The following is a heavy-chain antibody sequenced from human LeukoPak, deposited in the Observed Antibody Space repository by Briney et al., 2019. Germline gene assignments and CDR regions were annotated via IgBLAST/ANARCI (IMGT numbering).Heavy chain of an antibody. V-gene: IGHV5-51*01. CDR3: ARQALGYCSGGNCYSDY. CDR1: GYSFTSYW. Sequence: GESLKISCKGSGYSFTSYWIGWVRQMRGKGLEWMGIIHPGDSDTRYSPSFQGQVTFSADKSISTAYLQWSSLKASDTAIYYCARQALGYCSGGNCYSDYWGQGTLVSVSS. J-gene: IGHJ4*02. D-gene: IGHD2-15*01. CDR2: IHPGDSDT.